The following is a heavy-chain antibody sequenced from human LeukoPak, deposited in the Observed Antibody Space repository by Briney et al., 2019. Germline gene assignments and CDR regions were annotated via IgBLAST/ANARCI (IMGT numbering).Heavy chain of an antibody. V-gene: IGHV1-69*04. CDR3: ATDILTGSFDY. Sequence: GASVKVSCKASGGTFSSYAISWVRQAPGQGLEWMGRIIPILGIANYAQKFQGRVTITADKSTSTAYMELSSLRSEDTAVYYCATDILTGSFDYWSQGTLVTVSS. D-gene: IGHD3-9*01. J-gene: IGHJ4*02. CDR2: IIPILGIA. CDR1: GGTFSSYA.